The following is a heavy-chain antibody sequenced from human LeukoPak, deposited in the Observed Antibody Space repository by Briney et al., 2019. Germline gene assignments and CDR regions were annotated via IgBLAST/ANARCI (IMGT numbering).Heavy chain of an antibody. V-gene: IGHV1-24*01. J-gene: IGHJ3*01. CDR3: ATGPWGAPTSLDVFDF. D-gene: IGHD1-26*01. CDR1: GYTLTELS. Sequence: ASVKVSCKVSGYTLTELSMHWVRQAPGKGLEWMGGFDPEDGETIYAQKFQGRVTMTEDTSTDTAYMELSSLRSEDTAVYYCATGPWGAPTSLDVFDFWAKGQWSPSLQ. CDR2: FDPEDGET.